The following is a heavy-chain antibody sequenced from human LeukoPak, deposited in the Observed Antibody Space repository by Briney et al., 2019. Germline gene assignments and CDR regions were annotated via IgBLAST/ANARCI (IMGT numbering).Heavy chain of an antibody. J-gene: IGHJ6*02. D-gene: IGHD1-7*01. CDR3: ARYLGAVTGTTRPSSYFYIMDV. CDR2: INHSGST. Sequence: SETLSLTCAVYGGSFSGYYWSWIRQPPGKGLEWIGEINHSGSTNYNPSLKSRVTISVDTSKNQFSLKLSSVTAADTAVYYCARYLGAVTGTTRPSSYFYIMDVWGQGTTVTVSS. CDR1: GGSFSGYY. V-gene: IGHV4-34*01.